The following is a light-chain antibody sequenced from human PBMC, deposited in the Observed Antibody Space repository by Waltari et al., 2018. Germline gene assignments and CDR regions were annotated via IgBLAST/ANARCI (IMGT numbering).Light chain of an antibody. CDR1: DIGTKS. CDR3: QVWDTRSDHWV. J-gene: IGLJ3*02. Sequence: SYVLTQPPSVSVVPGKTATITCGGSDIGTKSVQWYQQKPGQAPVAVVYDDTGRAPGIPERFSGSNSAHTATLTSSRVEAGDEAHYFCQVWDTRSDHWVFGGGTKLTVL. V-gene: IGLV3-21*03. CDR2: DDT.